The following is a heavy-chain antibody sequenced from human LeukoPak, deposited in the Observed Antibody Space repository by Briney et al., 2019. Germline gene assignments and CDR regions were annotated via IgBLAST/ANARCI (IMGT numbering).Heavy chain of an antibody. J-gene: IGHJ6*04. V-gene: IGHV3-21*01. CDR2: ISGSSSYI. Sequence: GGSLRLSCEASGFTFRSYAMNWVRQAPGKGLEWVSSISGSSSYIYYADSVKGRFTISRDNAKNSLYLQMNSLRAEDTAVYYCAELGITMIGGVWGKGTTVTISS. D-gene: IGHD3-10*02. CDR3: AELGITMIGGV. CDR1: GFTFRSYA.